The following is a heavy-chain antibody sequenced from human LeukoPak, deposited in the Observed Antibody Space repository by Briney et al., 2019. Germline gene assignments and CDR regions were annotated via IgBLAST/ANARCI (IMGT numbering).Heavy chain of an antibody. CDR3: ARDSEGSWYPDAFDI. CDR2: ISYDGSNK. Sequence: PGGSLRLSCAASGFTFSSYAMHWVRQAPGKGLEWVAVISYDGSNKYYADSVKGRFTISRDNSKNTLYLQMNSLRAEDTAVYYCARDSEGSWYPDAFDIWGQGTMVTVSS. CDR1: GFTFSSYA. D-gene: IGHD6-13*01. J-gene: IGHJ3*02. V-gene: IGHV3-30*04.